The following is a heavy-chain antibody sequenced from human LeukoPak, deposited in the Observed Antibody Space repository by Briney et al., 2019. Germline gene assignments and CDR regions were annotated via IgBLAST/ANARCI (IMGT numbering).Heavy chain of an antibody. Sequence: TXSXXCXVSGGSXXSSYYYWGWIRQPPGKGLEWIGSIYDSGSTYYNPSLKGRVTISVDTSKNQFSLKLNSVTAAGTAVYYCARHYGPWGQGTLVTVSS. CDR3: ARHYGP. V-gene: IGHV4-39*01. CDR2: IYDSGST. CDR1: GGSXXSSYYY. D-gene: IGHD3-10*01. J-gene: IGHJ5*02.